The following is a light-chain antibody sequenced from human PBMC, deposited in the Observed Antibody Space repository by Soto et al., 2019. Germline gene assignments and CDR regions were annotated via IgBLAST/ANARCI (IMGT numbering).Light chain of an antibody. CDR3: LQCVSSPRT. Sequence: EIVLTQSPGTLSLSPGERATLSCRASQSVSSSYLAWYQQKFGQAPRLLIYDASSRATGVPDRFSGSGSGKDFPLTITRRGPEVFAVFYCLQCVSSPRTFGKGTTVKLK. CDR1: QSVSSSY. V-gene: IGKV3-20*01. J-gene: IGKJ1*01. CDR2: DAS.